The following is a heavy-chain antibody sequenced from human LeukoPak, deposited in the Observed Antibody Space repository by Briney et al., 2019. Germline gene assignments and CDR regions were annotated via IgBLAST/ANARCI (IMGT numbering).Heavy chain of an antibody. CDR2: IYGGGST. Sequence: PGGSLRLSSAASGFTVSSSYMIWVRQAPGKGLEWVSIIYGGGSTYYADSVKGRFIISRDNSKNTLYLQMNSLRAEDTAVYYCGRPLYGDEIDYWGQGTLVTVYS. J-gene: IGHJ4*02. CDR3: GRPLYGDEIDY. D-gene: IGHD4-17*01. CDR1: GFTVSSSY. V-gene: IGHV3-66*02.